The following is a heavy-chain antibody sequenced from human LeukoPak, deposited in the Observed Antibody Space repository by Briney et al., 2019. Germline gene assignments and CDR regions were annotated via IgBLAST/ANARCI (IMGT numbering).Heavy chain of an antibody. D-gene: IGHD4-17*01. CDR3: ARVSPTTVDFDY. CDR2: IYYSGST. CDR1: GGSISSYY. V-gene: IGHV4-59*01. J-gene: IGHJ4*02. Sequence: PSETLSLTCTVSGGSISSYYWSWIRQPPGKGLEWIGYIYYSGSTNYNPSLKSRVTISVDTSKNQFSLKLSSVTAADTAVYYCARVSPTTVDFDYWGQGTLVTVSS.